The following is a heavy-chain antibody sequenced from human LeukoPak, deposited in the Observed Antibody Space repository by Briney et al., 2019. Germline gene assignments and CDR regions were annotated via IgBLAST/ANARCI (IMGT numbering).Heavy chain of an antibody. Sequence: SVKVSCKASGGTFSSYAISWVQQAPGQGLEWMGGIIPIFGTANYAQKFQGRVTITADESMSTAYMELSSLRSEDTAVYYCARAGNSRDGYNYMDDAFDIWGQGTMVTVSS. CDR3: ARAGNSRDGYNYMDDAFDI. CDR1: GGTFSSYA. CDR2: IIPIFGTA. D-gene: IGHD5-24*01. V-gene: IGHV1-69*01. J-gene: IGHJ3*02.